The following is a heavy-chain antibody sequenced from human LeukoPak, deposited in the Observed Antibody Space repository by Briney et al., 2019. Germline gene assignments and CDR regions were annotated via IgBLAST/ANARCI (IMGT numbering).Heavy chain of an antibody. CDR3: AKELELQSYYYYYMDV. V-gene: IGHV3-30-3*01. J-gene: IGHJ6*03. D-gene: IGHD1-7*01. Sequence: GGSLRLSCAASGFTFSSYAMHWVRQAPGKGLEWVAVISYDGSNKYYADSVKGRFTISRDNSKNTLYLQMNSLRAEDTAVYYCAKELELQSYYYYYMDVWGKGTTVTVSS. CDR1: GFTFSSYA. CDR2: ISYDGSNK.